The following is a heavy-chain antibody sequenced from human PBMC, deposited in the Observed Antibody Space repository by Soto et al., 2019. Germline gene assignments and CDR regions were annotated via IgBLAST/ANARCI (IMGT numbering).Heavy chain of an antibody. V-gene: IGHV2-5*01. D-gene: IGHD2-21*02. CDR1: GFSLSTSGVG. CDR2: IYWNDDK. CDR3: AHRPGAYCGGDCYSGWFDP. J-gene: IGHJ5*02. Sequence: QITLKESGPTLVKPTQTLTLTCTFSGFSLSTSGVGVGWIRQPPGKALVWLALIYWNDDKRYSPSLKRMLTITKDTSKNQVVLTMTNMDPVDTATYYCAHRPGAYCGGDCYSGWFDPWGQGTLVTVSS.